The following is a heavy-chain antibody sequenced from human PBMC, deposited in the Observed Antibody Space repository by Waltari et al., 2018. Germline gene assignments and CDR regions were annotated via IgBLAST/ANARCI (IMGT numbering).Heavy chain of an antibody. CDR1: GFTVSNNY. Sequence: EVQLVESGGVLIQPGGSRRLSWAASGFTVSNNYMSWVAQAPGKGLEWVSVIYSGGSTYYADSVKGRFTISRDSSENTVYLQMSSLRAEDTALYYCARLDFWTGSYYWGQGTLVTVSS. CDR2: IYSGGST. J-gene: IGHJ4*02. D-gene: IGHD3-3*01. V-gene: IGHV3-53*01. CDR3: ARLDFWTGSYY.